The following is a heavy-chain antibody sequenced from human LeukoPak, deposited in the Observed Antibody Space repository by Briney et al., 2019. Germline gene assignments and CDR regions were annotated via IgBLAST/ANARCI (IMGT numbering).Heavy chain of an antibody. CDR3: ARGGSGWYRGLFDP. J-gene: IGHJ5*02. CDR2: IYYSGST. CDR1: GGSISSYY. D-gene: IGHD6-19*01. Sequence: SETLSLTCTVSGGSISSYYWSWIRQPPGKGLEWIGYIYYSGSTNYNPSLKSRVTISVDTSKNQFSLKLSSVTAADTAVYYCARGGSGWYRGLFDPWGQGTLVTVSS. V-gene: IGHV4-59*01.